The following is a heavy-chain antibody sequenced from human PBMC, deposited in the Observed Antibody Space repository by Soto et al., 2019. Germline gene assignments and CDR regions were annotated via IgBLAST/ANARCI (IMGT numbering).Heavy chain of an antibody. V-gene: IGHV4-59*08. CDR2: IYYSGST. CDR3: ERLGAQEIDP. D-gene: IGHD3-16*01. Sequence: SETLSLTCTVSGGSISSYYWSWIRQPPGKGLELIGYIYYSGSTNYNPSLKSRVTISVDTSKNQFSLKLSSVTAAETAVYYCERLGAQEIDPWGQGTLVTVSS. J-gene: IGHJ5*02. CDR1: GGSISSYY.